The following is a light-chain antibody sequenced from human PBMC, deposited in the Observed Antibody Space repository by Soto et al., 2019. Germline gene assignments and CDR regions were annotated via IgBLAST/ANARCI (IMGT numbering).Light chain of an antibody. CDR3: QQYDPWPPYS. J-gene: IGKJ2*01. V-gene: IGKV3-15*01. CDR2: AAS. Sequence: TQSPVTLSVSPGDRASLSCRASQSVSRFLAWYQQTPGQPPRLLIYAASSRVLGVPARFTGSGSGTNFTLPIHAVQSEDAAIYYCQQYDPWPPYSFGQGTRLEI. CDR1: QSVSRF.